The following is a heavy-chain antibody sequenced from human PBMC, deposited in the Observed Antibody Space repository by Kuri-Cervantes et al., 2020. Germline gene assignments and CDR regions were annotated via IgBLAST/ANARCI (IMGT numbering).Heavy chain of an antibody. D-gene: IGHD1-1*01. J-gene: IGHJ4*02. Sequence: SETLSLTCTVSGGSISSSSYYWVWIRQPPGKGLEWIGSAYYSGSAYYNPSLKSRVTIFVDTSKYQFSLNLSSVTAADTAVYYCASWNDDRGFFDYWGQGTLVTVSS. CDR2: AYYSGSA. CDR3: ASWNDDRGFFDY. V-gene: IGHV4-39*01. CDR1: GGSISSSSYY.